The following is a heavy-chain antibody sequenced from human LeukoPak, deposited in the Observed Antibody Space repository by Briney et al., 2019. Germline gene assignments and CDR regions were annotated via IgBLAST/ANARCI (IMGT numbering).Heavy chain of an antibody. CDR1: GGTFSSYA. Sequence: SVKVSFKASGGTFSSYAISWVRQAPGQGLGWMGGIIPTFGTANYAQKFQGRVTITADESTSTAYMELSSLRSEDTAVYYCATLQGDSPFFDYWGQGTLVTVSS. D-gene: IGHD4-11*01. V-gene: IGHV1-69*01. J-gene: IGHJ4*02. CDR2: IIPTFGTA. CDR3: ATLQGDSPFFDY.